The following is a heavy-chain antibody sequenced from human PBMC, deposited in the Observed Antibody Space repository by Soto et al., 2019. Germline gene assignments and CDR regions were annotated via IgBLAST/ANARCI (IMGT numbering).Heavy chain of an antibody. CDR1: GVTFISYG. V-gene: IGHV3-23*01. D-gene: IGHD6-13*01. CDR3: AKAGIAAAGRPFDY. CDR2: ISGSGGST. J-gene: IGHJ4*02. Sequence: PVVLLRLCCAAAGVTFISYGMSWVRQAPGKGLEWVSAISGSGGSTYYADSVKGRFTISRDNSKNTLYLQMNSLRAEDTAVYYGAKAGIAAAGRPFDYWGQGTLVTVS.